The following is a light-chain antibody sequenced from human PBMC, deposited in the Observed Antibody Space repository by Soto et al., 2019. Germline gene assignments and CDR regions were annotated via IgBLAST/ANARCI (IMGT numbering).Light chain of an antibody. CDR2: EVS. J-gene: IGLJ2*01. Sequence: QSALTQPPSASGSPGQSVTISCTGTSSDVGAYNYVSWYQQHPGKAPKLIIYEVSKRPSGVPDRFSGSKSGNTASLTVSGLQAEDEADYYRSSSAGNNVGVFGGGTKLTVL. CDR1: SSDVGAYNY. CDR3: SSSAGNNVGV. V-gene: IGLV2-8*01.